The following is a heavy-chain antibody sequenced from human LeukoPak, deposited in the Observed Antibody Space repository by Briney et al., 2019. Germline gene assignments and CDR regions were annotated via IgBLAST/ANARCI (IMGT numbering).Heavy chain of an antibody. Sequence: GGSLRLSCAASGFTFDDYGMSWVRQVPGKGLEWVSGINWNGGSTGNADSVKGRSTISRDNANRMLSLHINSLRVEDSAIYYCARGGKLEPTALASWGQGSLVVVSS. CDR1: GFTFDDYG. J-gene: IGHJ5*02. D-gene: IGHD2-21*02. V-gene: IGHV3-20*04. CDR2: INWNGGST. CDR3: ARGGKLEPTALAS.